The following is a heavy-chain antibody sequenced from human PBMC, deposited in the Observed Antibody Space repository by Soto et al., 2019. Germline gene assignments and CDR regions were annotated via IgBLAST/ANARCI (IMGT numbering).Heavy chain of an antibody. CDR2: ISYTGANQ. CDR1: GFTFSTYA. J-gene: IGHJ4*02. V-gene: IGHV3-30-3*01. Sequence: QVRLVESGGGAVQPGDSLRLSCDASGFTFSTYALHWVRQAPGKGLEWVAFISYTGANQYYADSVKGRFTVSRDNSKNLAPLQMTSLKPEDSAVYYCARDAFVYSRGAYYDHWGQGTLVTVSS. CDR3: ARDAFVYSRGAYYDH. D-gene: IGHD4-4*01.